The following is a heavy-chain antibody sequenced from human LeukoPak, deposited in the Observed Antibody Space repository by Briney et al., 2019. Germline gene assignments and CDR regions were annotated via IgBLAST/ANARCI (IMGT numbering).Heavy chain of an antibody. D-gene: IGHD3-10*01. Sequence: PSQTLSLTCTVSGGSISSGSYYWSRIRQPAGKGLEWIGRIYTSGSTNYNPSLKCRVTISVHTSKTQFSLKLSSVTAADTAVYYCARAVWFGELSPYYYMDVWGKGTTVTVSS. J-gene: IGHJ6*03. CDR2: IYTSGST. CDR1: GGSISSGSYY. CDR3: ARAVWFGELSPYYYMDV. V-gene: IGHV4-61*02.